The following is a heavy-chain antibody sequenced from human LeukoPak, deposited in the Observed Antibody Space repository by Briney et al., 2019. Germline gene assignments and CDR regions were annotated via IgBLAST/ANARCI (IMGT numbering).Heavy chain of an antibody. CDR1: GGSFSDYY. D-gene: IGHD5-12*01. Sequence: KSSETLSLTCVVHGGSFSDYYWTWIRQSPGKGLEWIGEINHSGSTNYNPTLKSRVTISVDTSKKQFSLKLNSVTAADTAVYYCARHVAGGESGSDHYYYGMDVWGQGTTVTVSS. V-gene: IGHV4-34*01. J-gene: IGHJ6*02. CDR2: INHSGST. CDR3: ARHVAGGESGSDHYYYGMDV.